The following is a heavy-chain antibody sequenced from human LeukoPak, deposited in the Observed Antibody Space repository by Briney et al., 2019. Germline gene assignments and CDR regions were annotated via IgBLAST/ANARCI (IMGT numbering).Heavy chain of an antibody. CDR3: ARMRGYSYGRLPLGY. V-gene: IGHV1-18*01. CDR1: GYTFTSYG. CDR2: ISAYNGNT. J-gene: IGHJ4*02. D-gene: IGHD5-18*01. Sequence: GASVKVSCKASGYTFTSYGISWVRQAPGQGLEWMGWISAYNGNTNYAQKFQGRVTMTRNTSISTAYMELSSLRSEDTAVYYCARMRGYSYGRLPLGYWGQGTLVTVSS.